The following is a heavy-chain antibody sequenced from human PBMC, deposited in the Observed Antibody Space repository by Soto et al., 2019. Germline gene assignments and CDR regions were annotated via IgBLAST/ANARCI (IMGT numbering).Heavy chain of an antibody. CDR2: IYYSGST. CDR1: GGSISSYY. J-gene: IGHJ5*01. CDR3: TRDMLKQPLVGFQDNWFDP. V-gene: IGHV4-59*12. Sequence: SETLSLTCTVSGGSISSYYWSWIRQPPGKGLEWIGYIYYSGSTNYNPSLKSRVTISVDTSKNQFSLKLSSVTAADTAVYYCTRDMLKQPLVGFQDNWFDPWGQGTLVTVSS. D-gene: IGHD3-10*02.